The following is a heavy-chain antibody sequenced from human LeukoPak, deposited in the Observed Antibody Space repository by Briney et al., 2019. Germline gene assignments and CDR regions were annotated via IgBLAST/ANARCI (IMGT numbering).Heavy chain of an antibody. J-gene: IGHJ4*02. V-gene: IGHV3-33*01. Sequence: GGSLRLSCAASGFIFSSYGMHWVRQAPGRGLEWVAAIWSGASNTYYVDSVKGRFTISRDNSKNTLYLQMSSLRAEDTAVYYCARTYNIRYFDTWGQGTLVTVSS. D-gene: IGHD3-9*01. CDR3: ARTYNIRYFDT. CDR2: IWSGASNT. CDR1: GFIFSSYG.